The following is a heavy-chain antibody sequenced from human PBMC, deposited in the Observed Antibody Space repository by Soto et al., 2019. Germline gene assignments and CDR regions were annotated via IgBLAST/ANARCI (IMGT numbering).Heavy chain of an antibody. D-gene: IGHD2-15*01. V-gene: IGHV3-15*07. CDR2: IKSKTDGGTT. CDR3: TTGDIVVVVAATPYYYGMDV. Sequence: RDSCAAADFTISNAWMNWIIKTKGKGLEWVGRIKSKTDGGTTDYAAPVKGRFTISRDDSKNTLYLQMNSLKTEDTAVYYCTTGDIVVVVAATPYYYGMDVWGQGTTVTVSS. CDR1: DFTISNAW. J-gene: IGHJ6*02.